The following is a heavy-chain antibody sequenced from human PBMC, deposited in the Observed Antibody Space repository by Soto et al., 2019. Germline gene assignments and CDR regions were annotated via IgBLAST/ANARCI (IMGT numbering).Heavy chain of an antibody. Sequence: ASVKVSCKTPGYTFTHYAISWVRQAPGQGLEWMGWISPNNGYTNYAQKFQGRVTMTTDTSTSTAYMELRSLTPDDTAVYYCASGKYGSTYWGQ. CDR1: GYTFTHYA. V-gene: IGHV1-18*01. D-gene: IGHD6-13*01. CDR2: ISPNNGYT. J-gene: IGHJ4*01. CDR3: ASGKYGSTY.